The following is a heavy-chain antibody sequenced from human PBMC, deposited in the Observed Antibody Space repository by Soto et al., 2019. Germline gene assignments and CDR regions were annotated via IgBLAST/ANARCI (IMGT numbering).Heavy chain of an antibody. CDR2: IIPILGIA. J-gene: IGHJ4*02. CDR1: GGTFSSYP. Sequence: QVQLVQSGAEVKKPGSSVKVSCKASGGTFSSYPISWVRQAPGQGLEWMGRIIPILGIANYAQKFQGRVTIIADKSTSTAYMELSSLRSEDTAVYYCARGATDTAMVFDYWGQGTLVTVSS. D-gene: IGHD5-18*01. V-gene: IGHV1-69*02. CDR3: ARGATDTAMVFDY.